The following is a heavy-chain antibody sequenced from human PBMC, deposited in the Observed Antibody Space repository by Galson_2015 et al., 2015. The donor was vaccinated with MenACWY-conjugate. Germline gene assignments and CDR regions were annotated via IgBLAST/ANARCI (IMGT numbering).Heavy chain of an antibody. CDR3: VKRVGATNWYFEL. Sequence: SLRLPCAGSGLTFSDYYMHWVRQAPGRGLAYVSAITTSGCNTYYADSVKGRFTINRDNQKNTLYHQLSGLRADDTAVYYCVKRVGATNWYFELWGRGTLVAVSS. CDR1: GLTFSDYY. D-gene: IGHD1-26*01. J-gene: IGHJ2*01. CDR2: ITTSGCNT. V-gene: IGHV3-64D*09.